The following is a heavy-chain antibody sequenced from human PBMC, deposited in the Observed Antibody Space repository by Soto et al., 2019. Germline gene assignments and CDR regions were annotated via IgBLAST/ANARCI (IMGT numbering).Heavy chain of an antibody. CDR1: GYTFTSYD. D-gene: IGHD2-2*01. J-gene: IGHJ6*03. CDR2: VNPNSGNT. Sequence: ASVKVSCKASGYTFTSYDINWVRQATGQGLEWMGWVNPNSGNTGYAQKFQGRVTMTRNTSISTAYMELSSLRSEDTAVYYCARGSKVVVVPAHYYYYMDVWGKGTTVTVSS. V-gene: IGHV1-8*01. CDR3: ARGSKVVVVPAHYYYYMDV.